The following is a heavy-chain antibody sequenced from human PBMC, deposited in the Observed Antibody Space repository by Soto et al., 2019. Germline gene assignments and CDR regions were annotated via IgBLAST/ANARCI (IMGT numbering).Heavy chain of an antibody. Sequence: GGSLRLSCAASGFTFSSYSMNWVRQAPGKGLEWVSSISSSSSYIYYADSVKGRFTISRDNAKNSLYLQMNSLGAEDTAVYYCARPQGGGSYHFDYWGQGTLVTVSS. CDR2: ISSSSSYI. V-gene: IGHV3-21*01. J-gene: IGHJ4*02. CDR1: GFTFSSYS. CDR3: ARPQGGGSYHFDY. D-gene: IGHD6-19*01.